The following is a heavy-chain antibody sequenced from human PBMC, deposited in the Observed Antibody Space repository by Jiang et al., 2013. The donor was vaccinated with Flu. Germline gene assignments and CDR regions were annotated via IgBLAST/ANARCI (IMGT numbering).Heavy chain of an antibody. J-gene: IGHJ4*02. CDR2: TYYRSKWYN. CDR1: GDSVSSNSAA. D-gene: IGHD6-13*01. CDR3: ARDPGPQQLVLYVYFDY. Sequence: QTLSLTCAISGDSVSSNSAAWNWIRQSPSRGLEWLGRTYYRSKWYNDYAVSVKSRITINPDTSKNQFSLQLNSVTPEDTAVYYCARDPGPQQLVLYVYFDYWGQGTLVTVSS. V-gene: IGHV6-1*01.